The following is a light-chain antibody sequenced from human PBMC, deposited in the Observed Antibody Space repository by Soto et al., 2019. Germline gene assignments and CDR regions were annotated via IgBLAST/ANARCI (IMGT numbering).Light chain of an antibody. CDR3: QQRSNWPSLT. J-gene: IGKJ4*01. V-gene: IGKV3-11*01. CDR2: DAS. CDR1: QSVGSY. Sequence: EIVLIQSPATLSLSPGERATLSCRASQSVGSYSAWYQHKPGQAPRLLISDASNRATGIPARFSGSGSETDFTLTISSLEPEDSAVYYCQQRSNWPSLTFGGGTKVDIK.